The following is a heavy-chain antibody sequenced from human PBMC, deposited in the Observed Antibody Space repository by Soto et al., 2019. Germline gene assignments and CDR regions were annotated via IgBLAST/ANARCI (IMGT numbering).Heavy chain of an antibody. J-gene: IGHJ6*03. D-gene: IGHD3-10*01. V-gene: IGHV4-39*01. CDR1: GDSISSSSYY. CDR2: IYYSGTT. Sequence: SETLSLTCTVSGDSISSSSYYWDWIRQPPGKGLEWIGNIYYSGTTYYNPSLKNRVTISVDTSENQFSLKLSFVTDADTAVYYCARRSRISLIRAHYYYMDVWGNGTTVTVSS. CDR3: ARRSRISLIRAHYYYMDV.